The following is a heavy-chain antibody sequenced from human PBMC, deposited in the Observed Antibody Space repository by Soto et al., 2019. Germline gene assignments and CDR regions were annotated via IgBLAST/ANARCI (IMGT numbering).Heavy chain of an antibody. J-gene: IGHJ5*01. Sequence: VQLVESGGGLVQPGGALRLSCAASGFALRSSWMHWVRQVPGKGLVWVSRINSDGSNTAYADSVKGRFTISKDHAKNTLYLQMYILRVEDTAVYYCARDVGGSTWPNNGFESWGQGTLVTVSS. V-gene: IGHV3-74*01. CDR2: INSDGSNT. CDR3: ARDVGGSTWPNNGFES. CDR1: GFALRSSW. D-gene: IGHD1-26*01.